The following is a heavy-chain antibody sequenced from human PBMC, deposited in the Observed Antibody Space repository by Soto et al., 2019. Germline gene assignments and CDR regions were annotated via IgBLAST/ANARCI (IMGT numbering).Heavy chain of an antibody. J-gene: IGHJ4*02. Sequence: SVKVSCKASGYTFTCYGISWVRQAPGQGLEWMGWIIPVLGIANTAQKFQGRVTITVDKSTSTVYMELSSLRSEDTAVYYCARGRKGITLVRGVILDYWGQGTPVTVSS. V-gene: IGHV1-69*10. CDR3: ARGRKGITLVRGVILDY. CDR2: IIPVLGIA. CDR1: GYTFTCYG. D-gene: IGHD3-10*01.